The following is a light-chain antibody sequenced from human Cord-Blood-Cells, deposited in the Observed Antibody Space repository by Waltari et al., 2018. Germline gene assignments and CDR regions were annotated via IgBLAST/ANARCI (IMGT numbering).Light chain of an antibody. CDR1: PSVLYSSNNKNY. CDR2: WAS. CDR3: QQYYSTPPWT. Sequence: DLVMTQSPDSLAVSLGERATINCKSSPSVLYSSNNKNYLAWYQQKPGQPPKLLIYWASTRESGVPDRFSGSGSGTDFTLTISSLQAEDVAVYYCQQYYSTPPWTFGQGTKVEIK. V-gene: IGKV4-1*01. J-gene: IGKJ1*01.